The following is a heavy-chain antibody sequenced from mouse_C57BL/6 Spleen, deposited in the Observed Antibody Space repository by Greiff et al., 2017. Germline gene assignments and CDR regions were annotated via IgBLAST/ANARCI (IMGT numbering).Heavy chain of an antibody. CDR1: GFTFSDYG. CDR3: ARGGLGGYFDV. Sequence: EVKLVESGGGLVKPGGSLKLSCAASGFTFSDYGMHWVRQAPEKGLGWVAYISSGSSTIYYADTVKGRFTISRDNAKNTLFLQMTSLRSEDTAMYYCARGGLGGYFDVWGTGTTVTVSS. CDR2: ISSGSSTI. J-gene: IGHJ1*03. V-gene: IGHV5-17*01. D-gene: IGHD2-4*01.